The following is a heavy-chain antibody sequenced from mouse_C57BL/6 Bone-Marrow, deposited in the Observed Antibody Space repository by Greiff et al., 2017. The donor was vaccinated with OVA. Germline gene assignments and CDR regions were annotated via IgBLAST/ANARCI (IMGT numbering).Heavy chain of an antibody. V-gene: IGHV1-55*01. D-gene: IGHD2-5*01. J-gene: IGHJ3*01. CDR1: GYTFTSYW. CDR3: ARRDSNYLAWFAY. Sequence: QVQLQQPGAELVKPGASVKMSCKASGYTFTSYWINWVKQRPGQGLEWIGDIYPGSGSTNYNEKFKSKATLTVDTSSSTAYMQLSSLTSEDSSVYYCARRDSNYLAWFAYWGQGTLVTVSA. CDR2: IYPGSGST.